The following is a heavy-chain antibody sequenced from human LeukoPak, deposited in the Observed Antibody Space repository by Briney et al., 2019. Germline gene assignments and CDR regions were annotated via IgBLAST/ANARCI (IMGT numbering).Heavy chain of an antibody. Sequence: SQTLSLTCTVSGGSIGSGSYYWSWIRQPAGKGLEWIGRLYTSGSTNYNPSLKSRVTISVDTSKNQFSLKLSSVTAADTAVYYCARGYCSGGSCYSSPGVWGKGTTVTVSS. D-gene: IGHD2-15*01. V-gene: IGHV4-61*02. CDR1: GGSIGSGSYY. CDR3: ARGYCSGGSCYSSPGV. J-gene: IGHJ6*04. CDR2: LYTSGST.